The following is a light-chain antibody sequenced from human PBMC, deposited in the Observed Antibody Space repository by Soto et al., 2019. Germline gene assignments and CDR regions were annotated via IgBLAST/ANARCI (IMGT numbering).Light chain of an antibody. CDR1: RDVGSD. V-gene: IGKV1-6*01. J-gene: IGKJ1*01. CDR3: LQDYGDSWT. Sequence: QKTQSPSSLSASVGEKNILTCRASRDVGSDVSWYQQKPGQAPKLLIYAASNLYTGVPSRFSGSRSGTEFTLTISSLQPEDFASYYCLQDYGDSWTFGQGTKVDIK. CDR2: AAS.